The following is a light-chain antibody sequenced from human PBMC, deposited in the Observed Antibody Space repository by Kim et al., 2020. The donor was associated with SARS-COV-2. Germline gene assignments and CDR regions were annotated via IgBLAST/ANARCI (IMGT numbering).Light chain of an antibody. CDR1: SSDVGRYNY. CDR2: EVN. CDR3: TSYTSSDTWV. V-gene: IGLV2-14*01. Sequence: GQSITVSCSGASSDVGRYNYVSWYQQHPGKVPKLLIYEVNKRPSGASDRFSGSKSGNTASLTISGLQAEDEADYYCTSYTSSDTWVFGGGTQLTLL. J-gene: IGLJ3*02.